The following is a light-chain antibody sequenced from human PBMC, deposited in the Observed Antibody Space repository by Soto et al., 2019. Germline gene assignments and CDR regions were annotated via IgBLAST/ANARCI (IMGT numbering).Light chain of an antibody. CDR1: QSITNW. CDR2: DAS. Sequence: DIQMTQSPSTLSASVGDRVTITCRASQSITNWLAWYQQKPGKAPKLLVYDASSLESGVPSMFSGSGSCTDFTLTITSLQPEDFGTYYCQQSYGTPRTFGQGIKVDIK. J-gene: IGKJ2*01. V-gene: IGKV1-39*01. CDR3: QQSYGTPRT.